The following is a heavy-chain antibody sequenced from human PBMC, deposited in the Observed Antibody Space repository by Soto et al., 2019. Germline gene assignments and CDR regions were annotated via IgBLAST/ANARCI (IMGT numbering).Heavy chain of an antibody. CDR2: ISPTGTGI. CDR3: ARGHYGMDV. V-gene: IGHV3-11*01. CDR1: GFTFSDYY. Sequence: GGSLRLSCAASGFTFSDYYLSWIRQAPGKGLEWVPYISPTGTGIYYADSVKGRFSISRDNAKVSLDLQMNSLRVEDTAVYYCARGHYGMDVWGQGTTVTVSS. J-gene: IGHJ6*02.